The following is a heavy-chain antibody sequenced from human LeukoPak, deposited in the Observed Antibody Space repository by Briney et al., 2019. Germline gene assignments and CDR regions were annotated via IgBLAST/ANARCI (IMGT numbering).Heavy chain of an antibody. CDR2: IYYSGST. V-gene: IGHV4-59*01. CDR3: ARSWGHYDSSGYPLYFDY. J-gene: IGHJ4*02. D-gene: IGHD3-22*01. Sequence: PSETLSLTCTVSGGSISGYYCSWIRQPPGRGLEWVGYIYYSGSTNYNPSLKSRVTRSVDTSKNQFSLKLWSVTAADTAVYYCARSWGHYDSSGYPLYFDYWGQGTLLTVSS. CDR1: GGSISGYY.